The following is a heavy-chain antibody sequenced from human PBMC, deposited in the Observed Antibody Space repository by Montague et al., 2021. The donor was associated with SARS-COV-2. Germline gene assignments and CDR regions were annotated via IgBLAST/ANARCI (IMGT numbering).Heavy chain of an antibody. D-gene: IGHD5-24*01. CDR1: VFTFSNFG. V-gene: IGHV3-33*01. CDR3: ARRDAYSTFDY. CDR2: ITSDVRSR. Sequence: SLRLSCATSVFTFSNFGMLWVRQPPGKGLEWVALITSDVRSRDXVKGRFSVSRDNSKKMVFLQMNSLGAEDTAIYYCARRDAYSTFDYWGQGTLVTVSS. J-gene: IGHJ4*02.